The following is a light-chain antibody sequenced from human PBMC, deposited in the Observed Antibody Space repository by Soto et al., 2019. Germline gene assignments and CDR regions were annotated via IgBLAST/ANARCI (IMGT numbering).Light chain of an antibody. CDR2: DAS. J-gene: IGKJ2*01. Sequence: DIQMTQSPSTLSASVGDRVTITCRASQSISSWLAWYQQKPGKAPKLLIYDASSLESGVPSRFSGSGSGTEFTLTISSLQPDDFATYYCQQYSTNLYTFGQGTKLEIQ. CDR1: QSISSW. CDR3: QQYSTNLYT. V-gene: IGKV1-5*01.